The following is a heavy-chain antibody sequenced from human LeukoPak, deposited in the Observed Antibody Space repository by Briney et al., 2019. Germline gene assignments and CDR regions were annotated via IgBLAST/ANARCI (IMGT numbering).Heavy chain of an antibody. J-gene: IGHJ4*02. CDR2: IRYDESNK. D-gene: IGHD3-3*01. CDR1: GVTLSSYG. CDR3: ATFRVLENSFGPL. V-gene: IGHV3-30*02. Sequence: PGGSLRLSCPASGVTLSSYGMHWARQAPGKGLEWVAFIRYDESNKYYVDSVKGRFTISRDNSENTLDLQMNSLRAEDTAVYYCATFRVLENSFGPLWGQGTLVTVSS.